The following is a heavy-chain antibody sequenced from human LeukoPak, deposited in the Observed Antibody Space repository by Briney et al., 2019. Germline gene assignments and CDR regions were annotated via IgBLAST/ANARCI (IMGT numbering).Heavy chain of an antibody. J-gene: IGHJ4*02. Sequence: GASVKVSCKASGYTFTGYYIRWVRQAPGQGLEWMGWIDPNSGGTDYAQKFQARVTVTRDTSISTAYMELSRLRSDDTAVYYCARDKSSSWYGGVDHWGPGTLVTVSS. CDR2: IDPNSGGT. CDR1: GYTFTGYY. CDR3: ARDKSSSWYGGVDH. D-gene: IGHD6-13*01. V-gene: IGHV1-2*02.